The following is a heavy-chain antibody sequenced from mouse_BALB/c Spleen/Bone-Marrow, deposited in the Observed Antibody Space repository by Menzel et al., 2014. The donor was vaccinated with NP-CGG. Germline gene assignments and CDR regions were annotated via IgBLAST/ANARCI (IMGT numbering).Heavy chain of an antibody. Sequence: DVQLVESGPSLVKPSQTLSLTCSVTGDSITSGYWNWIRKFPGNELEYMGYVSYSGSTYYNPSLKSRISITRDTSKNQYYLQLNSVTTEDTATYYCARWGGYGNYDAMDYWGQGTSVTVSS. V-gene: IGHV3-8*02. CDR1: GDSITSGY. D-gene: IGHD2-10*02. CDR3: ARWGGYGNYDAMDY. J-gene: IGHJ4*01. CDR2: VSYSGST.